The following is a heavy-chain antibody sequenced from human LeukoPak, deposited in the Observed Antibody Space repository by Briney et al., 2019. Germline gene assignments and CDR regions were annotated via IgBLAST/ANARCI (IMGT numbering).Heavy chain of an antibody. CDR2: IYNSGST. Sequence: SETLSLTCTVSGGSISSYYRSWVRQPPGKGLEWIGYIYNSGSTNYNPSLKSRVTISVDTSKNQFSLKLSSVTAADTAVYYCARVGGSYRNWFDPWGHGTLVTVSS. CDR3: ARVGGSYRNWFDP. CDR1: GGSISSYY. J-gene: IGHJ5*02. V-gene: IGHV4-59*12. D-gene: IGHD1-26*01.